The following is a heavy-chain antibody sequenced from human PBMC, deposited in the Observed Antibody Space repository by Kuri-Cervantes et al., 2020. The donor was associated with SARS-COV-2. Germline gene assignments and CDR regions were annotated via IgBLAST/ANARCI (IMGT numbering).Heavy chain of an antibody. V-gene: IGHV4-4*07. J-gene: IGHJ3*02. CDR3: ARDPLGITFGGVIVDAFDI. CDR1: GGSISSYY. D-gene: IGHD3-16*02. Sequence: SETLSLTCTVSGGSISSYYWSWIRQPAGKGLEWIGRIYTSGSTNYNPSLKSRVTMSVNTSKNQSSLKLSSVTAADTAVYYCARDPLGITFGGVIVDAFDIWGQGTMVT. CDR2: IYTSGST.